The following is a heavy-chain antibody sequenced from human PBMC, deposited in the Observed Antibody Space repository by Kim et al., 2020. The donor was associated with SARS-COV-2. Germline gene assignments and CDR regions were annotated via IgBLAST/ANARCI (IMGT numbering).Heavy chain of an antibody. Sequence: NPPNPQRFTGQFVFSLDTSVSAAYLQLSSLKAEDTAVYYCARVGSSLGFDYWGQGTLVTVSS. V-gene: IGHV7-4-1*02. D-gene: IGHD6-6*01. CDR2: NP. J-gene: IGHJ4*02. CDR3: ARVGSSLGFDY.